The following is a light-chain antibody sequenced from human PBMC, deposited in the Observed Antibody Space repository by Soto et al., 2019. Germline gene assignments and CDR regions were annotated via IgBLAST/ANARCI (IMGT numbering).Light chain of an antibody. J-gene: IGLJ1*01. V-gene: IGLV2-8*01. Sequence: QSSLTQPPSASGSPGQSVTISCTGTSSDIGVYNYVSWYQQHPGKAPKLMIYEVSKRPSGVPDRFSGSKSGNTASLTVSGLQAEDEADYYCISYTGSSTSYVFGSGTKLTVL. CDR3: ISYTGSSTSYV. CDR1: SSDIGVYNY. CDR2: EVS.